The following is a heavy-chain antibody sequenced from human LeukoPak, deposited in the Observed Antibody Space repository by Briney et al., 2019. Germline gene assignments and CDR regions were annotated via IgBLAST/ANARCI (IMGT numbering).Heavy chain of an antibody. Sequence: GGSLRLSCAASGFTFSTYVMSWARQAPGKGLEWVSTISGSGGSTNYADSVKGRFTISRDNSKNTLYLQLNSLRAEDTAVYYCAKERATTTTFDYWGQGTLVTVSS. CDR1: GFTFSTYV. J-gene: IGHJ4*02. V-gene: IGHV3-23*01. CDR3: AKERATTTTFDY. CDR2: ISGSGGST. D-gene: IGHD1-26*01.